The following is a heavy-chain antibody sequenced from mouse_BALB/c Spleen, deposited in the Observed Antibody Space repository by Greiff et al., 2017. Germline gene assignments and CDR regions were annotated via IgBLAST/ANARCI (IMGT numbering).Heavy chain of an antibody. V-gene: IGHV1-15*01. J-gene: IGHJ3*01. CDR1: GYTFTDYE. Sequence: VQLQQSGAELVRPGASVTLSCKASGYTFTDYEMHWVKQTPVQGLEWIGAIDPETGGTAYNQKFKGKATLTADKSSSTAYMELRSLTSEDSAVYYCTRRGGPWFAYWGQGTLVTVSA. CDR2: IDPETGGT. CDR3: TRRGGPWFAY.